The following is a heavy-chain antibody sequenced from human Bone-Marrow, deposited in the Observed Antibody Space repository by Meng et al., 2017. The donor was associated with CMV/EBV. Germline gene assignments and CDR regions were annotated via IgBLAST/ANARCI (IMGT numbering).Heavy chain of an antibody. D-gene: IGHD2-8*01. V-gene: IGHV1-18*01. J-gene: IGHJ6*02. CDR3: ARVDVLMVYAQYYYYYGMDV. CDR2: ISAYNGNT. Sequence: ASVKVSCKASGYTFTSYGISWVRQAPGQGLEWMGWISAYNGNTNYAQKLQGRVTMTPDTSTSTAYMELRNLRSDDTAVYYGARVDVLMVYAQYYYYYGMDVWGQGTTVTVSS. CDR1: GYTFTSYG.